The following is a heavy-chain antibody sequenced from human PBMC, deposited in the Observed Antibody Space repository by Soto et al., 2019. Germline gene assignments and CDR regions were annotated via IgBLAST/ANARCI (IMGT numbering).Heavy chain of an antibody. CDR1: GGSISSSIYY. CDR3: AIRLGYCSSTSCYREIYGMDV. V-gene: IGHV4-39*01. Sequence: SETLSLTCTVSGGSISSSIYYWGWIRHPPGKGLEWIGSIYYSGSTYYNPSLKSRVTISVDTSKNQFSLKLSSVTAADTAVYYCAIRLGYCSSTSCYREIYGMDVWGQGTTVTVSS. CDR2: IYYSGST. D-gene: IGHD2-2*02. J-gene: IGHJ6*02.